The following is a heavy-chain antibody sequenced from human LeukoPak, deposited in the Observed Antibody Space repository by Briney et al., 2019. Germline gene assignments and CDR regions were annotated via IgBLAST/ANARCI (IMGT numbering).Heavy chain of an antibody. CDR1: GGSFSGYY. D-gene: IGHD2-2*01. CDR3: ASAFSPRYCSSTSCVYYFDY. J-gene: IGHJ4*02. CDR2: INHSGST. V-gene: IGHV4-34*01. Sequence: SETLSLTCAVYGGSFSGYYWSWIRQPPGKGLEWIGEINHSGSTNYNPSLKSRVTISVDTSKNQFSLKLSSVTAADTAVYYCASAFSPRYCSSTSCVYYFDYWGQGTLVTVSS.